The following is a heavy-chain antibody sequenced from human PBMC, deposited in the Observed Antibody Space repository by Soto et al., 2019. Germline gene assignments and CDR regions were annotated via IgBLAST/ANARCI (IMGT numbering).Heavy chain of an antibody. CDR2: ISGSGGST. Sequence: GGSLRLSCAASGFTFSSYAMSWVRQAPGKGLEWVSAISGSGGSTYYADSVKGRFTISRDNSKNTLYLQMNSLRAEDTAVYYCAKDYYGSGSYYGFDPWGQGTLVTVSS. CDR1: GFTFSSYA. CDR3: AKDYYGSGSYYGFDP. D-gene: IGHD3-10*01. V-gene: IGHV3-23*01. J-gene: IGHJ5*02.